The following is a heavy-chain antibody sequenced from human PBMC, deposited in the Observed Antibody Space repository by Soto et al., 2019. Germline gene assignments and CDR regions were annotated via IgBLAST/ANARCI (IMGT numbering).Heavy chain of an antibody. CDR3: ARVGGLRLNWFDS. J-gene: IGHJ5*01. CDR1: GFTLSSYG. D-gene: IGHD4-17*01. Sequence: GALRLSRSASGFTLSSYGLHWVRQAPGKGLVWVSRINSDGSSTSYADSVKGRFTISRDNAKNTLYLQMNSLGAEDTAVYYCARVGGLRLNWFDSWGQGTLVTFSS. V-gene: IGHV3-74*01. CDR2: INSDGSST.